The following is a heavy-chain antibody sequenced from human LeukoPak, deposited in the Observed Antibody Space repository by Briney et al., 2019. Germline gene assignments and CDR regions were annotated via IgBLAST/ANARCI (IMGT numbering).Heavy chain of an antibody. Sequence: PSETLSLTCTVSGGSISSGDYYWSWIHQPPGKGLEWIGYIYYSGSTYYNPSLKSRVTISVDTSKNQFSLKLSSVTAADTAVYYCARADYGGKDAFDIWGQGTMVTVSS. CDR2: IYYSGST. D-gene: IGHD4-23*01. V-gene: IGHV4-30-4*01. CDR1: GGSISSGDYY. CDR3: ARADYGGKDAFDI. J-gene: IGHJ3*02.